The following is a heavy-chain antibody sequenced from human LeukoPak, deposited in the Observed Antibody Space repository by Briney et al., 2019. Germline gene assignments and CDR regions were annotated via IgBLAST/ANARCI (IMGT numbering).Heavy chain of an antibody. CDR3: ATLAAAGTNY. CDR1: RFTFSRHW. J-gene: IGHJ4*02. V-gene: IGHV3-74*01. D-gene: IGHD6-13*01. Sequence: GGSLRPSCAASRFTFSRHWMHWVRQAPGKGLVWVSRADYDGSDTSYADSVRGRFTISRDNAKNTLYLQMNSLSAEDTAVYYCATLAAAGTNYWGQGTLVTVSS. CDR2: ADYDGSDT.